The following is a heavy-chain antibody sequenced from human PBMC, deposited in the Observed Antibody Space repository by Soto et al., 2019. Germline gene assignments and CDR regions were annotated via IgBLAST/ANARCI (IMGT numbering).Heavy chain of an antibody. CDR2: INPNSGGT. Sequence: QVQLVQSGAEVKKPGASVKVSCKASGYTFTGYYMHWVRQAPGQGLEWMGWINPNSGGTNYAQKFQGWVTITRDTSISTAYMELSRMRSDDTAVYYCARGGRGVVVPAATGTYYYGMDVWGQGTTVTVSS. CDR3: ARGGRGVVVPAATGTYYYGMDV. V-gene: IGHV1-2*04. D-gene: IGHD2-2*01. J-gene: IGHJ6*02. CDR1: GYTFTGYY.